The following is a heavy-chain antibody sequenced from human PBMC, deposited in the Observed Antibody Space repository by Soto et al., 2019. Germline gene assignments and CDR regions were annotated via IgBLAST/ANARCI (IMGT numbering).Heavy chain of an antibody. Sequence: ASVKVSCKASGFSFIDYSILWVRQAPGQSLEWLGWINAGNGNTKYSHKFQDRVTITSDTSATTTYMELRSLRSEDTAVFYCARSAKKTWLPDFWGQGALVTVSS. V-gene: IGHV1-3*01. J-gene: IGHJ4*02. D-gene: IGHD5-12*01. CDR1: GFSFIDYS. CDR3: ARSAKKTWLPDF. CDR2: INAGNGNT.